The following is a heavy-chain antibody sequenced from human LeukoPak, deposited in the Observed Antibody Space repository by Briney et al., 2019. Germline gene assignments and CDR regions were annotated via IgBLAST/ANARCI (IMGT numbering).Heavy chain of an antibody. D-gene: IGHD3-10*01. CDR1: GASISTSDDY. CDR3: ASLKSGPPPHNYYGMDV. CDR2: LSYSGSP. J-gene: IGHJ6*02. Sequence: SGTLSLTCTVSGASISTSDDYWGWIRQPPGKGLEWIGSLSYSGSPYYNPSLKTRVTISVDTSKNQFSLKLNSVTAADTAVYYCASLKSGPPPHNYYGMDVWGQGTTVTVSS. V-gene: IGHV4-39*07.